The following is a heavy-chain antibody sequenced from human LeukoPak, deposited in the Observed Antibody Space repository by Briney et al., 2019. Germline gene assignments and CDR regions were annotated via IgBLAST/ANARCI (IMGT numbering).Heavy chain of an antibody. CDR1: GYTFTDYY. Sequence: RWASVKVSCKASGYTFTDYYMHWVRQAPGQGFEWMGWINPNDGDTNYAQKFQGRVTMTRDTSISTAHMEVSRLLSDDTAVYYCARANFLYCSSTTCLFDYWGQGTLVTVSS. J-gene: IGHJ4*02. V-gene: IGHV1-2*02. CDR3: ARANFLYCSSTTCLFDY. D-gene: IGHD2-2*01. CDR2: INPNDGDT.